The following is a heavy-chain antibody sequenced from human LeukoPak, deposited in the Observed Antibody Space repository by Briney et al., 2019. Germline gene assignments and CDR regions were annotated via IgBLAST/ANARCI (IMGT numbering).Heavy chain of an antibody. CDR1: GGTFSSYA. J-gene: IGHJ4*02. V-gene: IGHV1-69*13. D-gene: IGHD3-10*01. Sequence: GASVTVSCKASGGTFSSYAISWVRQAPGQGLEWMGGIIPIFGTANYAQKFQGRVTITADESTSTAYMELSSLRSEDTAVYYCASPLWRVGRVRMEYYFDYWGQGTLVTVSS. CDR2: IIPIFGTA. CDR3: ASPLWRVGRVRMEYYFDY.